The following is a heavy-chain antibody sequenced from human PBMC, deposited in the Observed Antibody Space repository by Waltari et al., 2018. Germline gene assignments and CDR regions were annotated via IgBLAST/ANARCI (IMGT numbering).Heavy chain of an antibody. Sequence: VQLLESGGGLVQPGGSLRLSCAASGFTFSNYGMNWVRQAPGKGLGGVSALSGDGAASFDGDSVKGRFTISRDNSESTLRLQMHSLRTEDTAIYFCAAYSGISSSFEYWGQGTLVTVSS. D-gene: IGHD3-10*01. CDR2: LSGDGAAS. CDR3: AAYSGISSSFEY. CDR1: GFTFSNYG. J-gene: IGHJ4*02. V-gene: IGHV3-23*01.